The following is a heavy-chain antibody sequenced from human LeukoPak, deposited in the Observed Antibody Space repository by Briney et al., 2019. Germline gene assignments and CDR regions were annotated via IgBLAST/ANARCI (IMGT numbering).Heavy chain of an antibody. CDR1: GYTLTSYA. Sequence: ASVKVSCKASGYTLTSYAMNWVRQAPGQGLEWMGWINTNTGNPTYAQGFTGRFVFSLDTSVSTAYLQISSLKAEDTAVYYCARGAPSYMITFGGVIDYWGQGTLVTVSS. CDR2: INTNTGNP. V-gene: IGHV7-4-1*02. CDR3: ARGAPSYMITFGGVIDY. J-gene: IGHJ4*02. D-gene: IGHD3-16*02.